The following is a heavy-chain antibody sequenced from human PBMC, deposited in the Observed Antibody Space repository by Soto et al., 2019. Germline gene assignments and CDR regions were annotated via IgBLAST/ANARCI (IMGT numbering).Heavy chain of an antibody. V-gene: IGHV3-33*01. CDR2: IWSDGNNR. D-gene: IGHD1-20*01. CDR3: ARDSIRVPADFDY. CDR1: WFAFTNYG. J-gene: IGHJ4*02. Sequence: GGSLRLSCAASWFAFTNYGFHWFRQAPGKGLEWVAAIWSDGNNRYNGGAVEGRFSISKDNSKNMLCLQRNDLRAEDPAVYYCARDSIRVPADFDYWGQGTLVTVSS.